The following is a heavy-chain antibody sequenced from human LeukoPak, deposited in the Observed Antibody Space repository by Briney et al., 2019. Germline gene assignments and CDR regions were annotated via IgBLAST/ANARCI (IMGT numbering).Heavy chain of an antibody. CDR1: GFTFSSYW. CDR2: INSDGSST. CDR3: ARESFGGSPLVH. J-gene: IGHJ4*02. D-gene: IGHD2-15*01. Sequence: GGSLRLSCAASGFTFSSYWMHWVRQAPGKGLVWVSRINSDGSSTSYADSVKGRFTISRDNAKNTLYLQMNSLRAEDTAVYYCARESFGGSPLVHWGQGTLVTVSS. V-gene: IGHV3-74*01.